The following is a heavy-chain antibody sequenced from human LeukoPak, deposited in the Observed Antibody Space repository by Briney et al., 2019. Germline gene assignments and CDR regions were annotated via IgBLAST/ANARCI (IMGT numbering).Heavy chain of an antibody. Sequence: PGGSLRLSCSASGFTFSSYVMTWVRQAPGQGLEWVSAISGSGDDTYYADSVKGRFTISRDNSKNTLYLQMNSLRAEDTAVYYCAKKEAMIRGVPYYYDFWGQGTLVTVSP. CDR2: ISGSGDDT. V-gene: IGHV3-23*01. J-gene: IGHJ4*02. D-gene: IGHD3-10*01. CDR1: GFTFSSYV. CDR3: AKKEAMIRGVPYYYDF.